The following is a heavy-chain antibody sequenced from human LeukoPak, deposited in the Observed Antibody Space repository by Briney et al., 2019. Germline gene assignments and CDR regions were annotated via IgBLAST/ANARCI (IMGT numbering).Heavy chain of an antibody. D-gene: IGHD5-12*01. V-gene: IGHV1-2*04. CDR3: ARAPLYSGYDLDY. Sequence: ASAKVSCKASGYTFTGYYMHWVRQAPGQGLEWMGWINPNSGGTNYAQKFQGWVTMTRDTSISTAYMELSRLRSDDTAVYYCARAPLYSGYDLDYWGQGTLVTVSS. J-gene: IGHJ4*02. CDR1: GYTFTGYY. CDR2: INPNSGGT.